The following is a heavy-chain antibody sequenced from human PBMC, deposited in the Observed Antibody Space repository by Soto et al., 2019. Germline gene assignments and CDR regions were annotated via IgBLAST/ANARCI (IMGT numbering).Heavy chain of an antibody. CDR2: ISAYNGNT. CDR3: ARALRVPTEEAYYYYGMAV. V-gene: IGHV1-18*01. CDR1: GYTFTSYG. D-gene: IGHD4-4*01. J-gene: IGHJ6*02. Sequence: QVQLVQSGAEVKKPGASVKVSCKASGYTFTSYGISWVRQAPAQGLEWMGWISAYNGNTNYAQKLQGRVTMTTDTYTSTAYMELRSLRSDDTAMYYCARALRVPTEEAYYYYGMAVWGQGTTVTVSS.